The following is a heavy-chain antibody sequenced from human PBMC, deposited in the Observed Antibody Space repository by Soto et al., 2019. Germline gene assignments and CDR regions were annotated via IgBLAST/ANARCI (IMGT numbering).Heavy chain of an antibody. CDR2: INPSGGST. D-gene: IGHD3-9*01. CDR3: ARARAYYDILTGYWFDP. J-gene: IGHJ5*02. Sequence: ASVKVSCKASGYTFTSYYMHWVRQAPGQGLEWMGIINPSGGSTSYAQKFQGRVTMTRDTSTSTVYMELSSLRSEDTAVYYCARARAYYDILTGYWFDPWGQGTRVTVSS. V-gene: IGHV1-46*03. CDR1: GYTFTSYY.